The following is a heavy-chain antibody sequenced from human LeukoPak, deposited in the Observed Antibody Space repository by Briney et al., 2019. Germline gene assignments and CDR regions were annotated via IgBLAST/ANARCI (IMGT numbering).Heavy chain of an antibody. V-gene: IGHV4-4*07. D-gene: IGHD6-13*01. CDR1: GDSMNTFY. J-gene: IGHJ6*02. CDR2: IYTSGNT. CDR3: ARASGSSWYHHYGIDV. Sequence: PSETLSLTCSVSGDSMNTFYWSWIRQPAGKGLEWIGRIYTSGNTNYNPSLKSRVTISVDTSKNQFSLKMTSVTAADTAVYFCARASGSSWYHHYGIDVWGRGTTVTVSS.